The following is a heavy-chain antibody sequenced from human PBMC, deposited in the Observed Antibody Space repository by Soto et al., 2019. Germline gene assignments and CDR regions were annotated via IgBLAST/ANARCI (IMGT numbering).Heavy chain of an antibody. V-gene: IGHV4-4*02. CDR2: SHQSGNT. Sequence: QVQLQESGPGLVKPSGTLSLTCAVSGVSISSHDWWTWVRQPPGKGLEWIGESHQSGNTNYNSSLESLVTISVDKSKNQFSLMLTSVTVADTAVYSSATRESSRFYWGQGTLVTVSS. CDR1: GVSISSHDW. D-gene: IGHD6-13*01. J-gene: IGHJ4*02. CDR3: ATRESSRFY.